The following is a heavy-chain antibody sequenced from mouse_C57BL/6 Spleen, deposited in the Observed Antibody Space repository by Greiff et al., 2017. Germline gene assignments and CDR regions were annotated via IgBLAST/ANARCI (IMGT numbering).Heavy chain of an antibody. J-gene: IGHJ2*01. Sequence: EVKLVESGGGLVKPGGSLKLSCAASGFTFSDYGMHWVRQAPEKGLEWVAYISSGSSTIYYADTVKGGFTISRDNAKNTLFLQMNSLRTEDTAMYYCARGNCDEGRYYFDYWGQGTTLTVSS. CDR2: ISSGSSTI. V-gene: IGHV5-17*01. CDR3: ARGNCDEGRYYFDY. D-gene: IGHD4-1*01. CDR1: GFTFSDYG.